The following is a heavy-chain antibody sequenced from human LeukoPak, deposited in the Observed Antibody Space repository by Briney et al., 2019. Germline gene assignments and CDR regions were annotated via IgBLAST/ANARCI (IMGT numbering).Heavy chain of an antibody. D-gene: IGHD6-13*01. J-gene: IGHJ3*02. CDR2: IYYSGST. CDR3: ARHLDSSSWYRDAFDI. Sequence: PSETLSLTCTVSGGSISSYYWSWIRQPPGRGLEWLGYIYYSGSTNYNPSLKRRVTISVDTSKNQFSLKLSSVTAADTAVYYCARHLDSSSWYRDAFDIWGQGTMVTVSS. CDR1: GGSISSYY. V-gene: IGHV4-59*08.